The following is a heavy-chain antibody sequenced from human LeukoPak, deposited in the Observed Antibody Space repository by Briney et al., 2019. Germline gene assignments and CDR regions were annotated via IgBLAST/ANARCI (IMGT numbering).Heavy chain of an antibody. Sequence: GRSLRLSCAASGFTFSSYGMHWVSQAPGKGLEWVAVIWYDGSNKYYADSVKGRFTISRDNSKNTLYLQMNSLRAEDTAVYFCATSPSKSGVGAFDFWGQGTMVMVSS. J-gene: IGHJ3*01. CDR3: ATSPSKSGVGAFDF. CDR1: GFTFSSYG. V-gene: IGHV3-33*01. CDR2: IWYDGSNK. D-gene: IGHD2-8*02.